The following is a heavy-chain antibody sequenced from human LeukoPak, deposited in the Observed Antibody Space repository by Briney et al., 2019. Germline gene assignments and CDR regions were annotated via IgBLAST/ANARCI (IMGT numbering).Heavy chain of an antibody. CDR2: IIPIFGTA. Sequence: ASVKVSCKASGYTFTSYGISWVRQAPGQGLEWMGGIIPIFGTANYAQKFQGRVTITTDESTSTAYMELSSLRSEDTAVYYCARAGSGYDFFFFDYWGQGTLVTVSS. J-gene: IGHJ4*02. CDR1: GYTFTSYG. CDR3: ARAGSGYDFFFFDY. D-gene: IGHD5-12*01. V-gene: IGHV1-69*05.